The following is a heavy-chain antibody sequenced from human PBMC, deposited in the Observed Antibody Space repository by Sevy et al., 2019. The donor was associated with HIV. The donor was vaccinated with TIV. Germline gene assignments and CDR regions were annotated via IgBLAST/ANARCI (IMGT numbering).Heavy chain of an antibody. CDR3: AREYSSGGSDY. CDR1: GFTFSSYE. Sequence: GGSLRLSCAASGFTFSSYEMNWVRRAPGKGLEWVSYISSSGSTIYYAHSVKGRFTISRDNAKNSLYLQMNSLRAEDTAVYYCAREYSSGGSDYWGQGTLVTVSS. V-gene: IGHV3-48*03. CDR2: ISSSGSTI. J-gene: IGHJ4*02. D-gene: IGHD6-25*01.